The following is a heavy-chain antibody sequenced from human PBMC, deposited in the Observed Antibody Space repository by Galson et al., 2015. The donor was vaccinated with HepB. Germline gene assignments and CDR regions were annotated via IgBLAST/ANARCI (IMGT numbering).Heavy chain of an antibody. CDR2: IWYDGSNK. Sequence: SLRLSCAASGFPFSSYSIHWVRQAPGKGLEWVAVIWYDGSNKYYADSVKGRFTISRDNSKNTLFLQMNSLRDEDTAVYYCARTKDGGWHVMDVWGQGTTVIVSS. CDR1: GFPFSSYS. CDR3: ARTKDGGWHVMDV. V-gene: IGHV3-33*01. D-gene: IGHD6-19*01. J-gene: IGHJ6*02.